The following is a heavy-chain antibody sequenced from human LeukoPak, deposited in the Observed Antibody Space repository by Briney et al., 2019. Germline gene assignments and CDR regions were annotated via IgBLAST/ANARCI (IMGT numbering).Heavy chain of an antibody. CDR3: ARDPLAYYGSGSPKGGDY. Sequence: SVKVSCKASGGTFSSYAISWVRQAPGQGLEWMGRIIPIFGTANYAQKFQGRVTITADKSTSTAYMELSSLRSEGTAVYYCARDPLAYYGSGSPKGGDYWGQGTLVTVSS. D-gene: IGHD3-10*01. V-gene: IGHV1-69*06. J-gene: IGHJ4*02. CDR2: IIPIFGTA. CDR1: GGTFSSYA.